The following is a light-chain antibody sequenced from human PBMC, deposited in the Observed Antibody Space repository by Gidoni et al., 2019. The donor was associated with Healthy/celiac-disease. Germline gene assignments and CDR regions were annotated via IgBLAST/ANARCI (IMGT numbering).Light chain of an antibody. J-gene: IGKJ1*01. CDR1: QSVLYSSNNKNY. CDR3: QQYYSTPPA. V-gene: IGKV4-1*01. CDR2: WAS. Sequence: DIVMTQSPDSLALSLGERATINCKSSQSVLYSSNNKNYLAWYQQKPGQPPKLLIYWASTRESGVPDRFSGSGSGTDFTLTSSSLQAEDVAVYYCQQYYSTPPAFGQGTKVEIK.